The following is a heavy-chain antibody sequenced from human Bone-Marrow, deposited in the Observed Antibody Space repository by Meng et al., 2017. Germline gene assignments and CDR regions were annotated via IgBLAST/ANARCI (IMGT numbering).Heavy chain of an antibody. Sequence: GESLKISCAASGFTFSSYGMHWVRQAPGKGLEWVAVIWYDGSNKYYADSVKGRFTISRDNSKNTLYLQMNSLRAEDTAVYYCAREGERWLQYFDYWGQGTPV. CDR2: IWYDGSNK. CDR1: GFTFSSYG. CDR3: AREGERWLQYFDY. D-gene: IGHD5-24*01. J-gene: IGHJ4*02. V-gene: IGHV3-33*01.